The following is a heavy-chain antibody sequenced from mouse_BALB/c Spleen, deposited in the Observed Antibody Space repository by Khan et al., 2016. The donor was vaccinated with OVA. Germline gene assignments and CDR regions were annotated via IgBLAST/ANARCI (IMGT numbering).Heavy chain of an antibody. Sequence: EVQLVETGPGLVKPSQTVSLTCTVTGISITPGNYRWSWIRQFPGNKLEWIGNIYHSGTATYNPSLTSRTTLTRDSSKNPFFLEMYCEAAEGTDTYYCAGVYVSVYWCFDFWCAGTKIIVS. V-gene: IGHV3-5*02. D-gene: IGHD1-1*01. CDR2: IYHSGTA. CDR1: GISITPGNYR. J-gene: IGHJ1*01. CDR3: AGVYVSVYWCFDF.